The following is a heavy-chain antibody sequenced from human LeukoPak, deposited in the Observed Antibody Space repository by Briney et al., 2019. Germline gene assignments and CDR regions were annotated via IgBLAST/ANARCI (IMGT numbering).Heavy chain of an antibody. J-gene: IGHJ3*02. Sequence: GGSLRLSCAASGFTFSSYWMHWVRQAPGKGLVWVSRINSDGSSTSYADSVKGRFTISRDNAKNTLYLQMNRLRAEDTAVYYCARFGGYNYDAFDIWGQGTMVTVSS. CDR2: INSDGSST. CDR1: GFTFSSYW. V-gene: IGHV3-74*01. D-gene: IGHD5-12*01. CDR3: ARFGGYNYDAFDI.